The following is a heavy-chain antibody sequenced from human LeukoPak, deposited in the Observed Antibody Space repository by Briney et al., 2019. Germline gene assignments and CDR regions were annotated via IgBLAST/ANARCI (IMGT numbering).Heavy chain of an antibody. Sequence: SETLSLTCTVSGDSISSYYWSWIRQTPGKGLEWIGYIYYTGSTNYNLSLKSRVTMSIDTSRTQFSLKLTSVTAADTAVYYCARENSRGEYAFDIWGQGTMVTVSS. CDR3: ARENSRGEYAFDI. CDR1: GDSISSYY. J-gene: IGHJ3*02. V-gene: IGHV4-59*01. D-gene: IGHD6-19*01. CDR2: IYYTGST.